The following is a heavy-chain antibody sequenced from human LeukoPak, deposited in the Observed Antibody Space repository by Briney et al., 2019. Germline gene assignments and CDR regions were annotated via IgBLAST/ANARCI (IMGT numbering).Heavy chain of an antibody. V-gene: IGHV3-33*01. CDR3: ARGPADNWNYRWYHYGMDV. Sequence: GGSLRLSCAASGFTFSSYGMHWVRQAPGKGLEWVAVIWYDGSNKYYADSVKGRFTISRDNSKNTLYLQMNSLRAEDTAVYYCARGPADNWNYRWYHYGMDVWGQGTTVTVSS. CDR1: GFTFSSYG. J-gene: IGHJ6*02. CDR2: IWYDGSNK. D-gene: IGHD1-7*01.